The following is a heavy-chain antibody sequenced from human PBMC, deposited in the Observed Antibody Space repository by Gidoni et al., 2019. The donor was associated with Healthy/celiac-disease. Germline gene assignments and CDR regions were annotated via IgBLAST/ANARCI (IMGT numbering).Heavy chain of an antibody. V-gene: IGHV2-26*01. CDR2: IFSNDEK. Sequence: QFTLKASVPVLVKPTETLTLTCTVSGFSLSNARMGVSWIRQPPGKALEWLAHIFSNDEKSYSTSLKSRLTISKDTSKSQVVLTMTNMDPVDTATYYCARISGRGVPEGMDVWGQGTTVTVSS. D-gene: IGHD3-10*01. CDR1: GFSLSNARMG. J-gene: IGHJ6*02. CDR3: ARISGRGVPEGMDV.